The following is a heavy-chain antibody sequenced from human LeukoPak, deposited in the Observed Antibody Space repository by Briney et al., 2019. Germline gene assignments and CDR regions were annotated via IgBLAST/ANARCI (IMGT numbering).Heavy chain of an antibody. D-gene: IGHD3-22*01. V-gene: IGHV3-30-3*01. CDR3: ARGYDSSGYPLDY. Sequence: GRSLRLSCAASGFTFSSYAMHWVRQAPGKGLEWVAVISYDGSNKYYADSVKGRFTISRDNSKNTLYLQMNSLRAEDTAVYYCARGYDSSGYPLDYWGQGTLVTVSS. J-gene: IGHJ4*02. CDR2: ISYDGSNK. CDR1: GFTFSSYA.